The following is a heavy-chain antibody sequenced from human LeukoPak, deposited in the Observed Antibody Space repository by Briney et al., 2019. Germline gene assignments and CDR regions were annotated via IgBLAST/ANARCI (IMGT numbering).Heavy chain of an antibody. V-gene: IGHV3-48*03. CDR3: ARAGGSGRYYYYYYGMDV. CDR2: ISSSGSTI. Sequence: GGSLRLSCAAPGFTFSSYEMNWVCQAPGKGLEWVSYISSSGSTIYYADSVKGRFTISRDNAKNSLYLQMNSLRAEDTAVYYCARAGGSGRYYYYYYGMDVWGQGTTVTVSS. J-gene: IGHJ6*02. D-gene: IGHD3-16*01. CDR1: GFTFSSYE.